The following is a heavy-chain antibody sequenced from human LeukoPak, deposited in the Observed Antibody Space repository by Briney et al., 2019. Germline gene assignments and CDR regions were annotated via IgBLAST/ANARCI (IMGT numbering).Heavy chain of an antibody. Sequence: SETLSLTCTVSGGSISSGDYYWSWIRQPPGKGLEWIGYIYYSGSTYYNPSLKSRVTISVDTSKNQFSLKLSSVTAADTAVYYCARRAPNDYGRLGTESWFDPWGQGTLVTVSS. D-gene: IGHD4-17*01. V-gene: IGHV4-30-4*01. CDR1: GGSISSGDYY. CDR3: ARRAPNDYGRLGTESWFDP. CDR2: IYYSGST. J-gene: IGHJ5*02.